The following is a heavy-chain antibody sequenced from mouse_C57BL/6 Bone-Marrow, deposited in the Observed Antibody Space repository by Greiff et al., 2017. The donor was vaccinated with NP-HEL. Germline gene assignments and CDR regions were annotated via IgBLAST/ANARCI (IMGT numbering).Heavy chain of an antibody. CDR1: GFNIKDDF. Sequence: VQLQQSGAELVRPGASVKLSCTASGFNIKDDFMHWVKQRPEQGLEWIGWFDPENGDTEYASKFQGKATITADTSSNTAYLQLSSLTSEDTAVYYCTTSITTVPNYFDYWGQGTTLTVSS. CDR2: FDPENGDT. J-gene: IGHJ2*01. D-gene: IGHD1-1*01. CDR3: TTSITTVPNYFDY. V-gene: IGHV14-4*01.